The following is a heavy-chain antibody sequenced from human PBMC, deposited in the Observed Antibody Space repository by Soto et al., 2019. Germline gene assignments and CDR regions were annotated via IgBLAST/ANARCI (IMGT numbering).Heavy chain of an antibody. V-gene: IGHV3-33*01. Sequence: QVHLVVSGGGVVQPGTSLILSCAASGFSFSDYGMHWVRQAPGKGLEWLTIIWFDASHEYYADSVKGRFTISRDNSNNTLYLQLNSLTADDTAVYFCARDQGRATADGPLGNGLDVWGQGTAVTVSS. CDR1: GFSFSDYG. J-gene: IGHJ6*02. CDR3: ARDQGRATADGPLGNGLDV. D-gene: IGHD6-13*01. CDR2: IWFDASHE.